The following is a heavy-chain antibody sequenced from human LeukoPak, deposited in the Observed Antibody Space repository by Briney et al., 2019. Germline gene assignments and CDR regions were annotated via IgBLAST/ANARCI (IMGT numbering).Heavy chain of an antibody. CDR1: GFTFSSYG. D-gene: IGHD3-10*01. Sequence: AGGSLRLSCAASGFTFSSYGMHWVRQAPGKGLEWVAFIRYDGSNKYYADSVKGRFTISRDNAKNSLYLQMNSLRAGDTAVYYCARDPSGASSGSYLIDYWGQGTLVTVSS. CDR3: ARDPSGASSGSYLIDY. CDR2: IRYDGSNK. V-gene: IGHV3-30*02. J-gene: IGHJ4*02.